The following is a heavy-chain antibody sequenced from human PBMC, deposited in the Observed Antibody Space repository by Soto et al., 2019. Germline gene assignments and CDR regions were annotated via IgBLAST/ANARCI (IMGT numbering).Heavy chain of an antibody. Sequence: PSVKVSCKTSGDNFKKNVFTWVRQAPGQGLVWMGGTIPALGNTHYIEKFEGRVIITVDGAARTVYMEGRDVRSEDAAIFYCARGPCRPSAMDVWHQGTTVTVSS. V-gene: IGHV1-69*10. CDR2: TIPALGNT. J-gene: IGHJ6*02. CDR1: GDNFKKNV. CDR3: ARGPCRPSAMDV.